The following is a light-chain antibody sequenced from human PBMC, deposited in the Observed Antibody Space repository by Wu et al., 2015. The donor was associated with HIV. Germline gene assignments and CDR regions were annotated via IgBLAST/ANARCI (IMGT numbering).Light chain of an antibody. J-gene: IGKJ2*01. Sequence: EIVMTQSPATLSVSPGERATLSCRASQSINYNLAWYQQKPGLPPRLLIYSASSRATHIPDRFSGSGSGTEFTLTISSLQSEDFAVYYCQQRSNWPPYTFGQGTKLE. V-gene: IGKV3-15*01. CDR2: SAS. CDR3: QQRSNWPPYT. CDR1: QSINYN.